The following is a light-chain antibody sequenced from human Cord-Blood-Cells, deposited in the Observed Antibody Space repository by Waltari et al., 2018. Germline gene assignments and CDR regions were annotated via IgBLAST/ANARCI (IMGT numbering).Light chain of an antibody. CDR2: WAS. CDR3: QQYYSTPLT. J-gene: IGKJ4*01. Sequence: DLVMTQSPDSLAVSLGARATINCKSSRSVLYSSNNKNYLAWYQQKPGQPPKLLIYWASTRESGVPDRFSGSGSGTDFTLTISSLQAEDVAVYYCQQYYSTPLTFGGGTKVEIK. CDR1: RSVLYSSNNKNY. V-gene: IGKV4-1*01.